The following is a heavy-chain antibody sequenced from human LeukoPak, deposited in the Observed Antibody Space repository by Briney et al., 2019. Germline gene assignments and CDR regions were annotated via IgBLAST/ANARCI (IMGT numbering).Heavy chain of an antibody. J-gene: IGHJ3*02. Sequence: GASVKVSCKASGYTFTSYYMHWVRQAPGQGLEWMGIINPSGGSTSYAQKFQGRVTMTRDTSTSTVYMELRSLRSDDTAVYYCARFGLGKHIEVAGIPFDIWGQGTMVTVSS. V-gene: IGHV1-46*01. CDR2: INPSGGST. D-gene: IGHD6-19*01. CDR3: ARFGLGKHIEVAGIPFDI. CDR1: GYTFTSYY.